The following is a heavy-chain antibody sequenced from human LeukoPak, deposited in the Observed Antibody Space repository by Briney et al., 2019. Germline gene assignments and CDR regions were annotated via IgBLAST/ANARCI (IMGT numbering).Heavy chain of an antibody. D-gene: IGHD3-10*01. V-gene: IGHV5-51*01. Sequence: GESLKISCKGSGYSFTSYWIGWVRQMPGKGLEWMGIIYPGDSDTRYSPSFQGQVTISADKSISTAYLQWSSLKASDTAMYYCARHGTSNYYDSALASWGQGTLVTVSS. CDR1: GYSFTSYW. CDR2: IYPGDSDT. J-gene: IGHJ4*02. CDR3: ARHGTSNYYDSALAS.